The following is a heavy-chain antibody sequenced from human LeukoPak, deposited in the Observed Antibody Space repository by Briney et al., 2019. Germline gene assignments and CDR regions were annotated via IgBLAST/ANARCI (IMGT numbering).Heavy chain of an antibody. Sequence: SQTLSLTCTVSGGSISSGGYYWSWIRQHPGKGLEWIGYIYYSGSTYYNPSLKSRVTISVDTSKNQFSLKLSSVTAADTAVYYCARGKGNDFWSGYLPRRPPYYYYGMDVWGQGTTVTVSS. D-gene: IGHD3-3*01. CDR1: GGSISSGGYY. V-gene: IGHV4-31*03. J-gene: IGHJ6*02. CDR3: ARGKGNDFWSGYLPRRPPYYYYGMDV. CDR2: IYYSGST.